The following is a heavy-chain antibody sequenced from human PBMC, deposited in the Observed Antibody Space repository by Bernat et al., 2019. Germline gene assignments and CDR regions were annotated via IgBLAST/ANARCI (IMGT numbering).Heavy chain of an antibody. CDR1: GFTFSSYW. V-gene: IGHV3-74*01. J-gene: IGHJ4*02. Sequence: EVQLVESGGDLVQPGGSLRLSCAGSGFTFSSYWMHWVRHAPGKGLVWISRINGDGSSTNYADSVRGRFTISRDNAKNTLYLQMNSLRNEDTGVYYCASLFIGFTTRYDDWGQGTLVTVSS. CDR2: INGDGSST. CDR3: ASLFIGFTTRYDD. D-gene: IGHD2-2*01.